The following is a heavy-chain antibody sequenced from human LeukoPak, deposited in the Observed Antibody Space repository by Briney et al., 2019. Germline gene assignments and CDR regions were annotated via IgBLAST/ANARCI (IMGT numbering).Heavy chain of an antibody. D-gene: IGHD1-26*01. CDR3: ARHLSGSYLSLYYYYYYYMDV. CDR1: GGSISSYY. CDR2: IYSSGST. V-gene: IGHV4-59*08. J-gene: IGHJ6*03. Sequence: SETLSLTCTVSGGSISSYYWSWIRQPPGKGLEWIGYIYSSGSTNYNPSLKSRVTISVATSKNQFSLKLSSVTAADTAVYYCARHLSGSYLSLYYYYYYYMDVWGKGTTVTISS.